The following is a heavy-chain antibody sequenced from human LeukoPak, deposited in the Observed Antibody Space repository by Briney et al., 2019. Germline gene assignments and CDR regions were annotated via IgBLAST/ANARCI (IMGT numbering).Heavy chain of an antibody. CDR1: GFTFSGYA. Sequence: GGSLRLSCTASGFTFSGYATSWVRQAPGKGLEWVSAIIDSGDTTYYAASVKGRLTISRDNSKNTLYLQMNSLRAEDTAVYYCAKVTGGDMITYGGLDYWGQGTLVTVSS. V-gene: IGHV3-23*01. J-gene: IGHJ4*02. CDR2: IIDSGDTT. CDR3: AKVTGGDMITYGGLDY. D-gene: IGHD3-16*01.